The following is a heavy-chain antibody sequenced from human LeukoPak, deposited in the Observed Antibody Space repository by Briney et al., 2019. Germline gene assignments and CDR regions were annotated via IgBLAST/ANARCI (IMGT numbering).Heavy chain of an antibody. V-gene: IGHV3-30*04. D-gene: IGHD5-12*01. Sequence: GRSLRLSCAASGFTFSSYAMHWVRQAPGKGLEWVAVISYDGSNKYYADSVKGRFTISRDNSKNTPYLQMNSLRAEDTAVYYCARGSDQRGYSGEIDYWGQGTLVTVSS. CDR2: ISYDGSNK. J-gene: IGHJ4*02. CDR3: ARGSDQRGYSGEIDY. CDR1: GFTFSSYA.